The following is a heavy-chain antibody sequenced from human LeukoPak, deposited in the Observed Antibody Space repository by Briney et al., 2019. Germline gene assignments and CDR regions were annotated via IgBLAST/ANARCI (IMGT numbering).Heavy chain of an antibody. V-gene: IGHV3-23*01. CDR2: ITGSGGTT. Sequence: PGGSLRLSCTVSGLSFRSRAFHWVRHAPGKGLDWVSSITGSGGTTFYADSVKGRFSISRDDSKNTLYLQMRSLRVDDTGFYYCMSKPILGGADYWGQGSLVTVSS. CDR3: MSKPILGGADY. CDR1: GLSFRSRA. J-gene: IGHJ4*02. D-gene: IGHD1-26*01.